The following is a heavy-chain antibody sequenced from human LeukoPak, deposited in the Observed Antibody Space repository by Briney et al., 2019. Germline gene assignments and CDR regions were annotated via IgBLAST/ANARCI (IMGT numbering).Heavy chain of an antibody. Sequence: SVKVSCKASGGTFSSYAISWVRQAPGQGLEWMGGIIPIFGTANYAQKFQGRDTITTDESTSTAYMELSSLRSEDTAVYYCARDSGRYCSSTSCPFDYWGQGTLVTVSS. CDR3: ARDSGRYCSSTSCPFDY. J-gene: IGHJ4*02. CDR1: GGTFSSYA. CDR2: IIPIFGTA. D-gene: IGHD2-2*01. V-gene: IGHV1-69*05.